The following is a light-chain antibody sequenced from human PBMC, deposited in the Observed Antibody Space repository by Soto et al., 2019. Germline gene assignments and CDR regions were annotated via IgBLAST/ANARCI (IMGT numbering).Light chain of an antibody. CDR3: QSFDSSLSVV. V-gene: IGLV1-40*01. CDR1: SSNIGAHYD. Sequence: QLVLTQPPSVSGAPGQRVTISCTGSSSNIGAHYDVHWYQQFPGTAPKLLIYGNSNRPSGVPDRFSGSKSGTSASLAITGLQAEDEADYYCQSFDSSLSVVFGGGTKLTVL. J-gene: IGLJ2*01. CDR2: GNS.